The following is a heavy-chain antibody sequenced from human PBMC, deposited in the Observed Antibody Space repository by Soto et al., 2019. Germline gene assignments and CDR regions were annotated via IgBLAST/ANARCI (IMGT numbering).Heavy chain of an antibody. CDR3: ARDDRRFGHPTLGYYYHYGMDV. CDR2: INPNSGGT. D-gene: IGHD3-16*01. CDR1: GDTFTGYY. J-gene: IGHJ6*02. V-gene: IGHV1-2*04. Sequence: ASVKLSCKASGDTFTGYYMHWVRQAPEQGLEWMGWINPNSGGTNYAQKFQGWVTMTRDTSISTAYMELSRLRSDDTAVYYCARDDRRFGHPTLGYYYHYGMDVWGQGTTVTVSS.